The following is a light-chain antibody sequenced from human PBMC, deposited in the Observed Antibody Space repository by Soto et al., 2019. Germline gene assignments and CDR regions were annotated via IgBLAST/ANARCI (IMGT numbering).Light chain of an antibody. V-gene: IGKV3-20*01. CDR2: GAS. CDR3: QQYGSSPLT. Sequence: EIVLTQSAGTLSLSPGERATRSCRASQSVSSSYLAWYQQKPGQAPRLLIYGASTRATGIPARFSGSGSGTEFTLTISSLQSEDFAVYYCQQYGSSPLTFGQGTKVDIK. CDR1: QSVSSSY. J-gene: IGKJ1*01.